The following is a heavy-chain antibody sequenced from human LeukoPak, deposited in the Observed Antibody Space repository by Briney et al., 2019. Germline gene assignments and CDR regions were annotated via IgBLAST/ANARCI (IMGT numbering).Heavy chain of an antibody. Sequence: ASVKVSRKASGLTFSNYAISWVRQAPGQGLEWMGGIVPLFGSTTYARKFQDRITMTADESTTTAYMELRSLRSEDTAVYYCARAQLWSVTDYYYGMDVWGQGTTVTVSS. CDR1: GLTFSNYA. CDR2: IVPLFGST. J-gene: IGHJ6*02. V-gene: IGHV1-69*13. D-gene: IGHD5-18*01. CDR3: ARAQLWSVTDYYYGMDV.